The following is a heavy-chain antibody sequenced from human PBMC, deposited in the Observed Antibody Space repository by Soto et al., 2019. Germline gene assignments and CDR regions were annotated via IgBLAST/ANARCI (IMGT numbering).Heavy chain of an antibody. D-gene: IGHD5-18*01. Sequence: ASVKVSCKASGYTFTNNDVSWVRQATGQGLEWMGWMNPGSGDTGYAQKFQGRVTMTRDISLATAYMELNSLTSEDTAIYYCARMESFGSLNWFDPWGQGTLVTVSS. J-gene: IGHJ5*02. CDR3: ARMESFGSLNWFDP. CDR2: MNPGSGDT. V-gene: IGHV1-8*02. CDR1: GYTFTNND.